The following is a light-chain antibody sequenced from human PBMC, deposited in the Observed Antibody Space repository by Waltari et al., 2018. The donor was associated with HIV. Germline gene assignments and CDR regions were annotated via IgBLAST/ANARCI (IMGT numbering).Light chain of an antibody. J-gene: IGKJ5*01. CDR2: SAT. V-gene: IGKV1-39*01. CDR1: HSISNY. CDR3: QQAYDTPIT. Sequence: DYQMTQSPSSLSASVGDTVPITCRSSHSISNYLNWYQQKPGRAPKLLIHSATSLQGGIPRRFRGSGSGTYFTLAIDSLQPEDFAIYYCQQAYDTPITFGQGTRLDI.